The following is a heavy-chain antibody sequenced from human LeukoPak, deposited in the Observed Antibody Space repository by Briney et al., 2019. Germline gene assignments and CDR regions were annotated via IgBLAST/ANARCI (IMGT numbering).Heavy chain of an antibody. J-gene: IGHJ3*02. CDR3: AKSRQWLVPRAALDAFDI. V-gene: IGHV3-21*04. CDR2: ISSSSSYI. Sequence: SPGGSLRLSCAASGFTFSSYSMNWVRQAPWKGLGWVSSISSSSSYIYYADSVKGRFTISRDNPKNTLYLQMNSLRAEDTAVYYCAKSRQWLVPRAALDAFDIWGQGTMVTVSS. CDR1: GFTFSSYS. D-gene: IGHD6-19*01.